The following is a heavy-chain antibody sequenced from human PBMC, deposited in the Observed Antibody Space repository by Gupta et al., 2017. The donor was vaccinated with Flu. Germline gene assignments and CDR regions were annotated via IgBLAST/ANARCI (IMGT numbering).Heavy chain of an antibody. CDR2: IKSNADGGTK. CDR1: GFTFTSAW. Sequence: EVQLVESGGGLVKPGGSLRLSCAASGFTFTSAWMSWVRQAPGKGLEWIGRIKSNADGGTKDYAAPVEDKFIISRDDSNNSLYLQVNSLKTEDTAVYYCSTYDGSFRYWGQVTLVTVSS. CDR3: STYDGSFRY. J-gene: IGHJ4*02. D-gene: IGHD3-3*01. V-gene: IGHV3-15*01.